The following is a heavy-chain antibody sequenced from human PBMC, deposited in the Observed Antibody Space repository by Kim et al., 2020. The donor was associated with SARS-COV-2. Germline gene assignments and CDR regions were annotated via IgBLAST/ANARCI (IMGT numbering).Heavy chain of an antibody. J-gene: IGHJ6*02. CDR3: ARRYGSGRGLYYYYGMDV. D-gene: IGHD3-10*01. Sequence: ASVKVSCKASGYTFTSYAMHWVRQAPGQRLEWMGWINAGNGNTKYSQKFQGRVTITRDTSASTAYMELSSLRSEDTAVYYCARRYGSGRGLYYYYGMDVWGQGTTVTVSS. V-gene: IGHV1-3*01. CDR1: GYTFTSYA. CDR2: INAGNGNT.